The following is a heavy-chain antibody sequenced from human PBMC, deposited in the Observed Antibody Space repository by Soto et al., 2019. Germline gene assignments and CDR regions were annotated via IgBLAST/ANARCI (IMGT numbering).Heavy chain of an antibody. D-gene: IGHD2-2*02. Sequence: QVQLVQSGAEVKKPGSSVKVSCKASGGTFSSYAISWVRQAPGQGLEWMGGIIPIFGTANYAQKFQGRVTITADESASTVYLELRSPRSEDTAVYYCARGGGPIPGRWFDTCGQGTLVTVSS. J-gene: IGHJ5*02. CDR1: GGTFSSYA. CDR2: IIPIFGTA. V-gene: IGHV1-69*12. CDR3: ARGGGPIPGRWFDT.